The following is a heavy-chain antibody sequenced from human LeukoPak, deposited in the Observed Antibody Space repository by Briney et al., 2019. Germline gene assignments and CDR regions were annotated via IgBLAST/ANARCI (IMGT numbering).Heavy chain of an antibody. CDR1: GYTFTSYD. J-gene: IGHJ4*02. Sequence: ASVKVSCKASGYTFTSYDINWVRQATGQGLEWMGWMNPNSGNTGYAQKFQGRVTITRNTSISTAYMELSRLRSDDTAVYYCAYCGGDCYHFDYWGQGTLVTVSS. CDR3: AYCGGDCYHFDY. CDR2: MNPNSGNT. V-gene: IGHV1-8*01. D-gene: IGHD2-21*02.